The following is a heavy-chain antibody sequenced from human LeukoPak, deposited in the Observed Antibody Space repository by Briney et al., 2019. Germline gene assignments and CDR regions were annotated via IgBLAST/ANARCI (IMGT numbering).Heavy chain of an antibody. D-gene: IGHD3-22*01. CDR3: ASARYYDSKYFQH. Sequence: SETLSLTCTVSGGSISSYYWSWIRQPPGKGLEWIGYIYYSGSTNYNPSLKSRVTISVDTSKNQFSLKLSSVTAADTAVYYCASARYYDSKYFQHWGQGTLVTVSS. V-gene: IGHV4-59*01. CDR1: GGSISSYY. J-gene: IGHJ1*01. CDR2: IYYSGST.